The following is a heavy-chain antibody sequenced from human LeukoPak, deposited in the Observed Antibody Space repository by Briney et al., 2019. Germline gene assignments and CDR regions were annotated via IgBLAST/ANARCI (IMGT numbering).Heavy chain of an antibody. CDR3: AGGELLLDY. V-gene: IGHV3-74*01. D-gene: IGHD1-7*01. Sequence: GGSLRLSCAASGFTFSSYAMSWVRQAPGKGLVWVSRINGDGSSTSYADSVKGRFTISRDNAKNTLYLQMNSLRAEDTAVYYCAGGELLLDYWGQGTLVTVSS. CDR1: GFTFSSYA. J-gene: IGHJ4*02. CDR2: INGDGSST.